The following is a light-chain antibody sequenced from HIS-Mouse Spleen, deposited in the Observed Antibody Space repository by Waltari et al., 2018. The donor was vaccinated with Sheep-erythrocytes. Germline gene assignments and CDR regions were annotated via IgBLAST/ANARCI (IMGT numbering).Light chain of an antibody. CDR3: QQYGSSPT. CDR1: QSVSSSY. Sequence: EIVFTQSPGTLSLSPGERATLSCRASQSVSSSYLAWYQQKPGQAPRLLIYGASSRATGSPDRLSGSGSGTDFTLTISRLEPEDFAVYYCQQYGSSPTFGQGTKLEIK. J-gene: IGKJ2*01. CDR2: GAS. V-gene: IGKV3-20*01.